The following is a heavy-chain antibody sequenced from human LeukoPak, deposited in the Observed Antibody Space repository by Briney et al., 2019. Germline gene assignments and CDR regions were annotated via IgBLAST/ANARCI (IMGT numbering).Heavy chain of an antibody. V-gene: IGHV5-51*01. Sequence: GESLKISCKGSGYSFTSYWVGWVRQMPGKGLEWMGFIYPGDSDTRYSPSFQGQVTISADKSISTAYLQWSSLKASDTAMYYCARGRSSSNYYFDYWGQGTLVTVSS. CDR2: IYPGDSDT. J-gene: IGHJ4*02. CDR1: GYSFTSYW. D-gene: IGHD6-6*01. CDR3: ARGRSSSNYYFDY.